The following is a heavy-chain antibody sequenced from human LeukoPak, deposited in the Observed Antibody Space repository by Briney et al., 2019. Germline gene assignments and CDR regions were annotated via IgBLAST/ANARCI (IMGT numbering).Heavy chain of an antibody. D-gene: IGHD1-26*01. J-gene: IGHJ5*02. CDR2: FHYSGST. CDR3: ARETTTNNWFDP. V-gene: IGHV4-38-2*02. Sequence: PSETLSLPCTVSGYSIISGYPRGLIRQPPGKGLEWIGSFHYSGSTYYNPSLKSRVTISVDTSKNQFSLKLSSVTAADTAVYYCARETTTNNWFDPWGQGTLVTVSS. CDR1: GYSIISGYP.